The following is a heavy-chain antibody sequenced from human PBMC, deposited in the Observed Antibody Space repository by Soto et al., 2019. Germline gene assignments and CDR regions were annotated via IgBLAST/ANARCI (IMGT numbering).Heavy chain of an antibody. Sequence: SGPTLVNPTQTLTLTCTFSGFSLSTSGMCVSWIRQPPGKALEWLARIDWDDDKYYSTSLNTRLTISKDTSKNQVVLTMTNMDPVDTATYYCARIRVRCSSTSCYQFDPWGQGTLVTVSS. CDR1: GFSLSTSGMC. CDR3: ARIRVRCSSTSCYQFDP. V-gene: IGHV2-70*11. D-gene: IGHD2-2*01. CDR2: IDWDDDK. J-gene: IGHJ5*02.